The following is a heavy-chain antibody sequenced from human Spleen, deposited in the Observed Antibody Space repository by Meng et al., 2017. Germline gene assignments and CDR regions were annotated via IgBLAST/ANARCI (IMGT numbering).Heavy chain of an antibody. CDR2: INHSGST. V-gene: IGHV4-34*01. CDR1: GGSFSDYY. CDR3: ARGPTTMAHDFDY. D-gene: IGHD4-11*01. Sequence: VHLAQWGPRLLNPSATSSLPCVVSGGSFSDYYWSWIRQPPGKGLEWIGEINHSGSTTYNPSLESRATISVDTSQNNLSLKLSSVTAADSAVYYCARGPTTMAHDFDYWGQGTLVTVSS. J-gene: IGHJ4*02.